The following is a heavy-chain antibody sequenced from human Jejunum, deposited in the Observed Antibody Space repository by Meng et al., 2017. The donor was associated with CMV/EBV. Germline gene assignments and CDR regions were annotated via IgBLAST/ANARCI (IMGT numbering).Heavy chain of an antibody. D-gene: IGHD3-10*01. CDR1: DSISSYY. Sequence: DSISSYYWSWIPQPPGKGLEWIGYIYYSGFTNYNPSLQSRVTISVDTSKNQFSLRLSSVTAADTAVYYCARDVITMVRGPGAFDIWGQGTLLPVSS. J-gene: IGHJ3*02. CDR3: ARDVITMVRGPGAFDI. CDR2: IYYSGFT. V-gene: IGHV4-59*01.